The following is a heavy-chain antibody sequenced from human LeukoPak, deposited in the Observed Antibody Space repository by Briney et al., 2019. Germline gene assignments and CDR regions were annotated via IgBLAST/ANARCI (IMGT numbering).Heavy chain of an antibody. J-gene: IGHJ4*02. CDR1: GFTFSSYE. CDR2: ISYDGSNA. CDR3: ARDRFSSGAAYFDY. Sequence: GGSLRLSCAASGFTFSSYEINWVRQAPGKGLEWVAVISYDGSNAYCADSVKGRCTISRDNSKNTLYLQMNSLRAEDTAVYYCARDRFSSGAAYFDYWGQGTLVTVSS. D-gene: IGHD6-19*01. V-gene: IGHV3-30-3*01.